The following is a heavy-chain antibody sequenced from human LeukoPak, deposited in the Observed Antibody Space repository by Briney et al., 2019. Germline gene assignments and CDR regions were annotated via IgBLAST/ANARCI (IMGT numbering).Heavy chain of an antibody. CDR3: ARDAYYHYYDSSGYYIDY. CDR2: IWYDGSNK. CDR1: GFTFSSYG. V-gene: IGHV3-33*01. J-gene: IGHJ4*02. D-gene: IGHD3-22*01. Sequence: GGSLRLSCAASGFTFSSYGMHWVRHAPGKGLEWVVVIWYDGSNKYYADSVKGRFTISRDNSKNTLYLQMNSLRAEDTAVYYCARDAYYHYYDSSGYYIDYWGQGTLVTVSS.